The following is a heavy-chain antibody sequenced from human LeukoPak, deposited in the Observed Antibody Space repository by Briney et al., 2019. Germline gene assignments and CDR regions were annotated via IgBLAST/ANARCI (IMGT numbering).Heavy chain of an antibody. CDR1: GFTFRSYW. J-gene: IGHJ4*02. V-gene: IGHV3-74*01. Sequence: GGSLRLFCAASGFTFRSYWMHWVRHAPGKGLVWVSRINSDGSSTSYADSVKGRFTISRDNAKNTLYLQMNSLRVEDTAVYYCASADTAMWFRDYWGQGTLVTVSS. CDR3: ASADTAMWFRDY. D-gene: IGHD5-18*01. CDR2: INSDGSST.